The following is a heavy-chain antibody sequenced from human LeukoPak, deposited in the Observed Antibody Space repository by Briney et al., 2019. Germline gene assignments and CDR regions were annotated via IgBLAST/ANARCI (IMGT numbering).Heavy chain of an antibody. CDR3: AREVATQDYYYYMDV. V-gene: IGHV3-30*02. CDR2: IRHDGSDQ. Sequence: PGGSLRLSCAASGFKFSTYGMHWVRQAPGKGLEWVAFIRHDGSDQYYADSVKGRFTISRDNSESTLFLQMTSLRAEDTAFYYCAREVATQDYYYYMDVWGKGTTVTVSS. J-gene: IGHJ6*03. D-gene: IGHD4-23*01. CDR1: GFKFSTYG.